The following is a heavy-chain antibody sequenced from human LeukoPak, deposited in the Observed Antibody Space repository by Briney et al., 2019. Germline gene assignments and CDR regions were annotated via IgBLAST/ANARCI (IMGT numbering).Heavy chain of an antibody. V-gene: IGHV1-69*05. CDR1: GGTFSTYA. Sequence: SVKVSCXASGGTFSTYAISWVRQAPGQGLEWMGGIIPISGSAKYTQKFQGRVTITTDESTNTAYMELRSLRSEDTAVYYCATTMGYLGYCSGGTCYSMLDWGQGTLVTVFS. CDR2: IIPISGSA. J-gene: IGHJ4*02. D-gene: IGHD2-15*01. CDR3: ATTMGYLGYCSGGTCYSMLD.